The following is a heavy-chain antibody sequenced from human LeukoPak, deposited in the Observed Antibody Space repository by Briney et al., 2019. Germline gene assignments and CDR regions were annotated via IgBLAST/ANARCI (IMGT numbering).Heavy chain of an antibody. CDR1: GYSFTNYW. D-gene: IGHD3-3*01. CDR2: IYPGDSDT. J-gene: IGHJ3*02. CDR3: ARRLRFSTFDAFDI. Sequence: GESLKISCKGSGYSFTNYWIPWVRQMPGKGLEWMGIIYPGDSDTRYSPSFQGQVTISADKSISTAYLQWSSLKASDTAMYYCARRLRFSTFDAFDIWGQGTMVTVSS. V-gene: IGHV5-51*01.